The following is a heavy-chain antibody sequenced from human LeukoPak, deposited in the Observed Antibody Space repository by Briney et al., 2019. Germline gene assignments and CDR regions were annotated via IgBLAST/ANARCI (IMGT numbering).Heavy chain of an antibody. CDR1: GVSFSGYY. V-gene: IGHV4-34*01. D-gene: IGHD6-13*01. CDR3: ARRVPYSSTPPDY. J-gene: IGHJ4*02. CDR2: INHSGST. Sequence: PSETLSLTCAVYGVSFSGYYWSWIRQPPGKGLEWIGEINHSGSTNYNPSLKSRVTISVDTSKNQFSLKLSSVTAADTAVYYCARRVPYSSTPPDYWGQGTLVTVSS.